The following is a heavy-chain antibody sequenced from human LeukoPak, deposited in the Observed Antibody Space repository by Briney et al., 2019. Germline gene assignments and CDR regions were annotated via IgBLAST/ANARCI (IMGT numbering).Heavy chain of an antibody. V-gene: IGHV4-39*01. CDR1: GGSISSSSYY. Sequence: SETLSLTCAVSGGSISSSSYYWGWIRQPPGKGLEWIGSIYYSGSTYYNPSLKSRVTISVDTSKNQFSLKLSSVTAADTAVYYCTATVVGGMTTVTTGGYGGQGTLVTVSS. CDR2: IYYSGST. D-gene: IGHD4-17*01. J-gene: IGHJ4*02. CDR3: TATVVGGMTTVTTGGY.